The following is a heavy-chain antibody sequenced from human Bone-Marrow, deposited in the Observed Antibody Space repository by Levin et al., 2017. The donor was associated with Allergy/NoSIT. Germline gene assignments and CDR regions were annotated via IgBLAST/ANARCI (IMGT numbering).Heavy chain of an antibody. CDR3: AREQWLVRHYYYYYGMDV. Sequence: GESLKISCAASGFTFSSYAMHWVRQAPGKGLEWVAVISYDGSNKYYADSVKGRFTISRDNSKNTLYLQMNSLRAEDTAVYYCAREQWLVRHYYYYYGMDVWGQGTTVTVSS. CDR2: ISYDGSNK. CDR1: GFTFSSYA. J-gene: IGHJ6*02. D-gene: IGHD6-19*01. V-gene: IGHV3-30-3*01.